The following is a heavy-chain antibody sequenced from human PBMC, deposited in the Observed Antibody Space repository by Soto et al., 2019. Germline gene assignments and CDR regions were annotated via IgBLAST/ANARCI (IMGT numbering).Heavy chain of an antibody. CDR2: ISGSGGGT. Sequence: EVQLVESGGGLVQPGGSLRLSCAASGFTFDYYTMNWVRQAPGKGLEWVSGISGSGGGTYYAHSVKGRFTIARDNSKDEPYPQTSSLRADATALYYCAKEGRFGSSWPPGDHWGQANLVPVSS. V-gene: IGHV3-23*04. J-gene: IGHJ4*02. CDR1: GFTFDYYT. CDR3: AKEGRFGSSWPPGDH. D-gene: IGHD6-13*01.